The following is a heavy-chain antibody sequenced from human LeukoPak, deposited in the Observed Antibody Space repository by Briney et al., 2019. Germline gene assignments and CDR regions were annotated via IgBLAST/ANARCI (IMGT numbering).Heavy chain of an antibody. J-gene: IGHJ3*02. CDR3: ARAEFRAFDI. V-gene: IGHV3-64*01. Sequence: GGSLRLSCAASGFTFSSYSMHWVRQAPGKGLEYVSAISSNGGSTHYANSVKGRFTISRDNSKNTLYLQMGSLRADDMALYYCARAEFRAFDIWGQGTMVTVSS. D-gene: IGHD3-10*01. CDR1: GFTFSSYS. CDR2: ISSNGGST.